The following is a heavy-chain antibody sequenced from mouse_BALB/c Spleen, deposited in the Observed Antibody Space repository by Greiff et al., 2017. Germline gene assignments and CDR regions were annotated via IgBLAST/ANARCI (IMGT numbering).Heavy chain of an antibody. CDR2: ISSGGSYT. CDR1: GFTFSSYA. V-gene: IGHV5-9-4*01. J-gene: IGHJ4*01. Sequence: EVQGVESGGGLVKPGGSLKLSCAASGFTFSSYAMSWVRQSPEKRPEWVAEISSGGSYTYYPDTVTGRFTISRDNAKNTLYLEMSSLRSEDTAMYYCARYYGSSYGYYAMDYWGQGTSVTVSS. CDR3: ARYYGSSYGYYAMDY. D-gene: IGHD1-1*01.